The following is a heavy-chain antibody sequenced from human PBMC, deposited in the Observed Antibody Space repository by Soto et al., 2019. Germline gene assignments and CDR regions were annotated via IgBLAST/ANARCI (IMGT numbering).Heavy chain of an antibody. Sequence: EVQLVESGGGLVQPGGSLRLSCAASGFTFSSYWMHWVRQAPGKGLVWVSRINSDGSSTSYADSVKGRFTISRDNAKNTLYLQMNSLRAEDTAVYYCARVDCSCGSCCHLDYWGQGTLVTVSS. J-gene: IGHJ4*02. V-gene: IGHV3-74*01. CDR1: GFTFSSYW. D-gene: IGHD2-15*01. CDR3: ARVDCSCGSCCHLDY. CDR2: INSDGSST.